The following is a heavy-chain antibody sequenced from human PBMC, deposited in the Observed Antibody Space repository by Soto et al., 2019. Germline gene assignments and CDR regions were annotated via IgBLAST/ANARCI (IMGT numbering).Heavy chain of an antibody. CDR2: INHSGST. Sequence: QVQLQQWGAGRLKPSETLSLTCAVSGGSFSGYYWSWIRQPPGKGLEWIGEINHSGSTNYNPSLKRRVTISVDTSKNQLSLKLSSVTAGDTAVYYCAREIRGYCSSTSCYVRGYYYYMDVWGKGTTVTVSS. CDR3: AREIRGYCSSTSCYVRGYYYYMDV. D-gene: IGHD2-2*01. J-gene: IGHJ6*03. CDR1: GGSFSGYY. V-gene: IGHV4-34*01.